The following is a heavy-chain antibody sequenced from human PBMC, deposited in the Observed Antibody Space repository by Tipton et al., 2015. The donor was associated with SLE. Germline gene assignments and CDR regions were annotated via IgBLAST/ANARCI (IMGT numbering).Heavy chain of an antibody. CDR2: IFYTGST. CDR1: GGSISSYF. D-gene: IGHD2-2*01. J-gene: IGHJ5*02. Sequence: GLVKPSETLSLTCSVSGGSISSYFWTWIRQPPGKGLEWIGHIFYTGSTFYNPSLKSRITMSVDTSKTQFSLTLTSMTAADTAVYYCARSRYSSTSPSDVTTWFDPWGQGILVRVSS. V-gene: IGHV4-59*12. CDR3: ARSRYSSTSPSDVTTWFDP.